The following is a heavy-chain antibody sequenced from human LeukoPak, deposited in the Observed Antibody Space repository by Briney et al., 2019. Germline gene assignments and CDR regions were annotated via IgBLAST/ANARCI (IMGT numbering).Heavy chain of an antibody. CDR1: GFTSSSNS. Sequence: GGSLRLSCAASGFTSSSNSTNWVRQPPGKGREWVSSIISSSSYIYYEDPVKGRFTISRDNAKNSLYLQTNNMRAEDSAVYYCARAVVPAAPHSHQVVGTSKKGYYYMDVWGKGTTVAVSS. D-gene: IGHD2-2*01. J-gene: IGHJ6*03. V-gene: IGHV3-21*01. CDR3: ARAVVPAAPHSHQVVGTSKKGYYYMDV. CDR2: IISSSSYI.